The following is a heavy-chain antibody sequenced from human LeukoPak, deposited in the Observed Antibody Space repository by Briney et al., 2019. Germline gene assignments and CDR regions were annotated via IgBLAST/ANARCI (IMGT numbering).Heavy chain of an antibody. Sequence: GESLQVSCKGSGYSFTSYWIGWVRQLPGKGLEWMGIIYPGDSDTRYSPSFQGQVTISADKSISTAYLQWSSLKASDTAMYYCARHVSVVVPAAISYYYYMDVWGEGTTVTVSS. D-gene: IGHD2-2*01. V-gene: IGHV5-51*01. J-gene: IGHJ6*03. CDR2: IYPGDSDT. CDR1: GYSFTSYW. CDR3: ARHVSVVVPAAISYYYYMDV.